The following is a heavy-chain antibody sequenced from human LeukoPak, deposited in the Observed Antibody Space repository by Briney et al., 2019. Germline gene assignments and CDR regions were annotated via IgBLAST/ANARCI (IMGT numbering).Heavy chain of an antibody. CDR2: IRYDGSNK. J-gene: IGHJ4*02. D-gene: IGHD1-26*01. V-gene: IGHV3-30*02. CDR3: AKAVGATFDY. Sequence: GGSLRLSCAASGFTFSSYGMHWVRQAPGKGLEWVAFIRYDGSNKYYADSVKGRFTISRDNSKNTLYLQMNSLRAEDTAVHYCAKAVGATFDYWGQGTLVTVSS. CDR1: GFTFSSYG.